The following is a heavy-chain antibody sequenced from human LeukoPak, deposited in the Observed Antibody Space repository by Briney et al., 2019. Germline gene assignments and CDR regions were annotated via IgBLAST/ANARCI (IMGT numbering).Heavy chain of an antibody. Sequence: SETLSLTCAVYGGSFSGYYWSWIRQPPGKGLEWIGEINHSGSTNYNPSLKSRVTISVDTSKNQFSLKLSSVTVADTAVYYCARKRSIAAAGNWFDPWGQGTLVTVSS. J-gene: IGHJ5*02. V-gene: IGHV4-34*01. CDR2: INHSGST. CDR3: ARKRSIAAAGNWFDP. D-gene: IGHD6-13*01. CDR1: GGSFSGYY.